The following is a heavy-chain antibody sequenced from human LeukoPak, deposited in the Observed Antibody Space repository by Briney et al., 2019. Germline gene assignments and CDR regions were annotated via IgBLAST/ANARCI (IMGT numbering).Heavy chain of an antibody. CDR3: ARVRGDFETD. D-gene: IGHD3-16*01. V-gene: IGHV4-39*07. CDR2: IYYSGST. Sequence: PETLSLTCTVSGGSISSSTSYWGWIRHPPGKGLEWIGSIYYSGSTYYNPSLKSRVTISVDTSKSQFSLKLISVTAADTAIYYCARVRGDFETDWGQGTLVTVSS. J-gene: IGHJ1*01. CDR1: GGSISSSTSY.